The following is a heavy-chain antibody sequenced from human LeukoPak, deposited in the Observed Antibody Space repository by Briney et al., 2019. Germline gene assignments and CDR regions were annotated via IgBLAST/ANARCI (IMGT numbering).Heavy chain of an antibody. J-gene: IGHJ4*02. V-gene: IGHV3-23*01. CDR1: GFTFNNYA. CDR2: FVGGDTT. CDR3: ARDQRATASTGIYFDY. D-gene: IGHD1-1*01. Sequence: PGGSLRLSCAASGFTFNNYAASWVRQAPGKGLEWVSAFVGGDTTYYADSVKGRFTISRDNSRNTLYLQMNSLRAEDTAVYYCARDQRATASTGIYFDYWGQGTLVTVSS.